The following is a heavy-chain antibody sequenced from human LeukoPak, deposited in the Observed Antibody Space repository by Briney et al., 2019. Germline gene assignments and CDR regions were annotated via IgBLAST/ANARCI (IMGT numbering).Heavy chain of an antibody. D-gene: IGHD6-13*01. CDR2: IYYSGST. V-gene: IGHV4-39*07. Sequence: SETLSLTCTVSGGSISSSSYYWSWIRQPPGKGLEWIGSIYYSGSTYYNPSLKSRVTISVDTSKNQFSLKLSSVTAADTAVYYCQGSTSYYYYYYMDVWGKGTTVTVSS. J-gene: IGHJ6*03. CDR3: QGSTSYYYYYYMDV. CDR1: GGSISSSSYY.